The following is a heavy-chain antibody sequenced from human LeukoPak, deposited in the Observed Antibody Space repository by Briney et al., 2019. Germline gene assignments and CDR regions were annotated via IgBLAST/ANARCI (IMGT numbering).Heavy chain of an antibody. Sequence: GGSLRLSCAASGFTFSSYAMSWVRQAPGKGLEWVSGISWNSGSIGYADSVKGRFTISRDNAKNSLYLQMNSLSAEDTALYYCATGESGSHGDYWGQGTLVTVSS. CDR1: GFTFSSYA. D-gene: IGHD1-26*01. CDR2: ISWNSGSI. CDR3: ATGESGSHGDY. J-gene: IGHJ4*02. V-gene: IGHV3-9*01.